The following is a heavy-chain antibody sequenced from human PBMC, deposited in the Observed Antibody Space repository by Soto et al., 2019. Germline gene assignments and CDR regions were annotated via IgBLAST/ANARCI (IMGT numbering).Heavy chain of an antibody. J-gene: IGHJ4*02. CDR1: GGSISSGGYY. D-gene: IGHD2-21*02. CDR2: IYYSGST. V-gene: IGHV4-31*03. Sequence: QVQLQESGPGLVKPSQTLSLTCTVSGGSISSGGYYWSWIRQHPGKGLEWIGYIYYSGSTYYNPSLMCRVTISVDASKNQFSRKLSPLTAADTAVYYCARRGVTRPAIFDYWGQGTLVIVSS. CDR3: ARRGVTRPAIFDY.